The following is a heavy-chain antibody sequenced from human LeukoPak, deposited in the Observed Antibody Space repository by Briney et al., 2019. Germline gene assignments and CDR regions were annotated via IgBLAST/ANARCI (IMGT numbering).Heavy chain of an antibody. D-gene: IGHD6-13*01. CDR2: LYGGGST. Sequence: GGSLRLSCAASGFTFSSYSMTWVRQAPGKGLEWVSFLYGGGSTYYAESVKGRFTISRDNSKNTVYLQMNSLRAEDTAVYYCATREAISSSWTSFDYWGQGTLVTVSS. CDR1: GFTFSSYS. J-gene: IGHJ4*02. V-gene: IGHV3-53*01. CDR3: ATREAISSSWTSFDY.